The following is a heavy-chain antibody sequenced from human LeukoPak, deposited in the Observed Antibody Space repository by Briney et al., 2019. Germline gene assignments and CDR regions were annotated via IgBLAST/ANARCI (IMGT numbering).Heavy chain of an antibody. J-gene: IGHJ4*02. CDR1: GFTFSSYW. CDR2: VNNDGSST. D-gene: IGHD6-19*01. Sequence: GGSLRLSCGASGFTFSSYWMHWVRQAPGKGLMWVSRVNNDGSSTTYADSVEGRFTISRDNARHTLYLQMNSLRAEDTAVYYCARSSYPYYFDYWGQGTLVTVSS. CDR3: ARSSYPYYFDY. V-gene: IGHV3-74*01.